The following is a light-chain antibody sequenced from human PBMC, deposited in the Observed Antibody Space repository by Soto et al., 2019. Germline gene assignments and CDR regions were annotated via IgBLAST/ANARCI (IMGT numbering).Light chain of an antibody. CDR1: ETVATN. V-gene: IGKV3-15*01. CDR3: QQYFEWPPRT. Sequence: VMTQSPATLSVSPGERATLSCWASETVATNLAWYQQKPGQAPRLLISGASTRAAGISDRFRGSGSGTEFTLTISRLRSEFSAIYYCQQYFEWPPRTFGQGTK. J-gene: IGKJ1*01. CDR2: GAS.